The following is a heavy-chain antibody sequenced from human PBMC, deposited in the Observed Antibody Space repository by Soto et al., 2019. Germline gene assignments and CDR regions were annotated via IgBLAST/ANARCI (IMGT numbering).Heavy chain of an antibody. CDR2: ISSSGSTL. J-gene: IGHJ6*03. CDR3: ARLSGYDRYYYYMDV. D-gene: IGHD5-12*01. CDR1: GFTFSDYN. Sequence: GGSLRLSCAASGFTFSDYNMSWIRQAPGKGLGGVSYISSSGSTLYYADSVKGRFTISRDKAKNSLYLQMNSLRAEDTAVYYCARLSGYDRYYYYMDVWGKGTTVTVSS. V-gene: IGHV3-11*01.